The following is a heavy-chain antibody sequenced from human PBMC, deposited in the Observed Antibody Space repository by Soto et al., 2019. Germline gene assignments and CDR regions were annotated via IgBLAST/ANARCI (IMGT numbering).Heavy chain of an antibody. D-gene: IGHD4-17*01. Sequence: EVQVLESGGGLVQPGGSLRLSCATSGFTFSSYAMTWVRQAPGKGLEWVSAISASGGSTYYADSEKGRFTISRDNSRNSLYLQMNSLRAEDTAVYYCAKDRRVTTGPFDYWGQGTLVTVSS. J-gene: IGHJ4*02. CDR3: AKDRRVTTGPFDY. V-gene: IGHV3-23*01. CDR1: GFTFSSYA. CDR2: ISASGGST.